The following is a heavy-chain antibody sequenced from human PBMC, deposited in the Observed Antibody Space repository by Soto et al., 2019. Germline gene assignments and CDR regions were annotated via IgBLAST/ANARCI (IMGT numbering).Heavy chain of an antibody. CDR2: VYYSGGA. J-gene: IGHJ5*01. D-gene: IGHD2-15*01. V-gene: IGHV4-39*01. CDR3: GRVVEGATRHTDFDS. CDR1: GVSIHNSHSF. Sequence: QLQLQESGPGLVKPSETLSLTCAVSGVSIHNSHSFWGWIRQPPGKGLEFIGGVYYSGGANYNPSLKSRVTVSIDTSNTQFSLRVNSVTAADTAVYYCGRVVEGATRHTDFDSWGQGILVTVSS.